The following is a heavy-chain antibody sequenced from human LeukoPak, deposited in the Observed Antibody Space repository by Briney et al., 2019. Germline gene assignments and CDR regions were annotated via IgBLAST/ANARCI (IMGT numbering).Heavy chain of an antibody. Sequence: SETLSLTCTVSGVSISSYYWSWIRQPPGKGLEWLGYIYYSGSTNYNPSLKSRVTISVDTSKNQFSLKLSSVTAADTAVYYCAGTYYDFWSGYQDAYYGMDVWGQGTTVTVSS. V-gene: IGHV4-59*01. CDR1: GVSISSYY. CDR2: IYYSGST. D-gene: IGHD3-3*01. CDR3: AGTYYDFWSGYQDAYYGMDV. J-gene: IGHJ6*02.